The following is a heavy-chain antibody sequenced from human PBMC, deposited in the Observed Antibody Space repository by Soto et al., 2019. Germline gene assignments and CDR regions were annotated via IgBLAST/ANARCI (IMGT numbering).Heavy chain of an antibody. V-gene: IGHV1-18*01. CDR2: ISAYIGNR. CDR3: ARVPSYYGSGSSPNWFDP. J-gene: IGHJ5*02. Sequence: ASVKVSCKGSGYTFTSYAINWVRQAPGQGLEWMGWISAYIGNRNYAQKFQGRVTITIDTSTSTAYMELSSLRSEDTALYYCARVPSYYGSGSSPNWFDPWGQGTLVTVSS. CDR1: GYTFTSYA. D-gene: IGHD3-10*01.